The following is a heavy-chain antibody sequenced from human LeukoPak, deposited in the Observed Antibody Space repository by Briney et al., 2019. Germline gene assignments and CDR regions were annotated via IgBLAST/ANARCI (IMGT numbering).Heavy chain of an antibody. V-gene: IGHV1-8*01. D-gene: IGHD2-2*01. CDR1: GYTFTSYD. J-gene: IGHJ6*02. CDR2: MNPNSGNT. Sequence: ASVKVSCKASGYTFTSYDINWVRQATGQGLEWMGWMNPNSGNTGYAQKFQGRVTMTRNTSISTAYMELSSLRSEDTAVYYCARASSTVPAALFNSYYYYGMDVWAKGPRSPSP. CDR3: ARASSTVPAALFNSYYYYGMDV.